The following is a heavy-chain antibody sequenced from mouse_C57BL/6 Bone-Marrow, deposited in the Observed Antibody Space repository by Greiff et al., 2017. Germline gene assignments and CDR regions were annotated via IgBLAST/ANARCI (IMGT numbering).Heavy chain of an antibody. J-gene: IGHJ4*01. CDR2: IRNKANGYTT. V-gene: IGHV7-3*01. CDR1: GFTFTDYS. D-gene: IGHD1-2*01. Sequence: EVQRVESGGGLVQPGGSLSLSCAASGFTFTDYSMSWVRQPPGKALEWLVFIRNKANGYTTEYSASVQGRFTISRDNSQSILYLQMNALRAEDSATWDCASLLRHYAMDYWGQGTSVTVSS. CDR3: ASLLRHYAMDY.